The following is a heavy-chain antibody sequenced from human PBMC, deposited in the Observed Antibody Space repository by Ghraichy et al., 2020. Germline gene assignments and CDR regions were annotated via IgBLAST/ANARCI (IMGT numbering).Heavy chain of an antibody. Sequence: GGSLRLSCAASGFDFTNAWVNWVRQAPGKGLEWVARVKSKSAGETRDYAAPVKGRFTISRDDSRITLYLQMNSLKTEDTAVYYCSTGPHYGSDWGQGTLVAVSS. D-gene: IGHD3-10*01. CDR2: VKSKSAGETR. V-gene: IGHV3-15*07. J-gene: IGHJ4*02. CDR1: GFDFTNAW. CDR3: STGPHYGSD.